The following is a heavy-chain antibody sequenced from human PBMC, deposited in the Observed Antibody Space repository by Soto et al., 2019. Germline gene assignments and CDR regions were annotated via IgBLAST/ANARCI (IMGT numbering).Heavy chain of an antibody. CDR1: GGSISSYY. Sequence: SSETLSLTCTVSGGSISSYYWSWIRQPPGKGLEWIGYIYYSGSTNYNPSLKSRVTISVDTSNNQFSLKLSSVTAADTAVYYCARGLGKKDYWGQGTLVTVSS. J-gene: IGHJ4*02. V-gene: IGHV4-59*01. CDR3: ARGLGKKDY. CDR2: IYYSGST.